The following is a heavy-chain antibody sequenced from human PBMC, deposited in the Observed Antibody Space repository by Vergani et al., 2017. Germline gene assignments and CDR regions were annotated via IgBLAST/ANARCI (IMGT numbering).Heavy chain of an antibody. J-gene: IGHJ5*02. D-gene: IGHD4-17*01. CDR1: GFTFSSYS. V-gene: IGHV3-21*01. CDR2: ISSSSSYI. CDR3: ASNPTTEDAGFDP. Sequence: EVQLVESGGGLVKPGGSLRLSCAASGFTFSSYSMNWVRQAPGKGLEWVSSISSSSSYIYYADSVKGRVTISRANAKNSLYLQMNSLRAEDTAVYYCASNPTTEDAGFDPWGQGTLVTVSS.